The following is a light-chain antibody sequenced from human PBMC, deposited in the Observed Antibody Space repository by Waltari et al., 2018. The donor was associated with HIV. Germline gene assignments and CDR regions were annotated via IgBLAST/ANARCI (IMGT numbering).Light chain of an antibody. Sequence: QSALTQPASVSGSPGHSITISCTGTSSDGGGYNTVSWYQQHPGKAPKLMIYDVSNRPSGVSNRFSGSKSGNTASLTISGLQAEDEADYYCSSYTSSVVVFGGGTKLTVL. CDR1: SSDGGGYNT. V-gene: IGLV2-14*03. CDR2: DVS. CDR3: SSYTSSVVV. J-gene: IGLJ2*01.